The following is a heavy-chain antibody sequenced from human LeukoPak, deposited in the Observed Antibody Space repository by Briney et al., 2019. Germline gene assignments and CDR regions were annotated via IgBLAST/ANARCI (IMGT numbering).Heavy chain of an antibody. CDR3: ARLGEYYYDSSGYLSDY. Sequence: ASVKVSCKASGGTFSSYAISWVRQAPGQGLEWMGRIIPILGIANYAQKFQGRVTITADKSTSTAYIELSSLRSEDTAVYYCARLGEYYYDSSGYLSDYWGQGTLVTVSS. CDR1: GGTFSSYA. V-gene: IGHV1-69*04. D-gene: IGHD3-22*01. J-gene: IGHJ4*02. CDR2: IIPILGIA.